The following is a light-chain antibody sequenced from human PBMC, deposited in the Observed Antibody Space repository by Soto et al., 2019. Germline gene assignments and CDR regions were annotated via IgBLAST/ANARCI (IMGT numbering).Light chain of an antibody. CDR3: AAWDGSLSYVV. Sequence: QSVLTQPPSASGTPGQRVTISCSGSSSNIGSNYVYWYQQLPGTAPKLLIYRNNRRPPGVPDRFSATKSGTSAPLAISGLRSDDEADYYCAAWDGSLSYVVFGGGTKLTVL. CDR1: SSNIGSNY. J-gene: IGLJ2*01. V-gene: IGLV1-47*01. CDR2: RNN.